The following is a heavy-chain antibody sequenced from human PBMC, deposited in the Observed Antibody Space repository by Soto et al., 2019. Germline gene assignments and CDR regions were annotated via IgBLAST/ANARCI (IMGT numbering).Heavy chain of an antibody. Sequence: QVRLQESGPGLVKPSETLSLTCTVSGGSVRDYHWSWIRQSPGKGLEWIGYVYDSGTVTTSYNLSVKSRVTISVDPSKNEVSLKMTSVTAAYTAVYYCARRWQQLSWFDVWGQGTLVTVSS. CDR2: VYDSGTVTT. CDR3: ARRWQQLSWFDV. D-gene: IGHD1-1*01. V-gene: IGHV4-59*02. J-gene: IGHJ5*02. CDR1: GGSVRDYH.